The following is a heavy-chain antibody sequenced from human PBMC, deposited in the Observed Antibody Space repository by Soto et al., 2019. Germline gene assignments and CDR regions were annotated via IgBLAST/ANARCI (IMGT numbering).Heavy chain of an antibody. CDR3: ARPKGGTDWLDP. CDR1: GYNFDNYC. J-gene: IGHJ5*02. Sequence: GESLKISCKTSGYNFDNYCIIWVRQMPRKGLWWMGRVDPCDSYVNYSPSFHGHIAISIDKTINTAYLQWSSLKASDTAIYYYARPKGGTDWLDPWGQGTMVTV. CDR2: VDPCDSYV. V-gene: IGHV5-10-1*01. D-gene: IGHD3-16*01.